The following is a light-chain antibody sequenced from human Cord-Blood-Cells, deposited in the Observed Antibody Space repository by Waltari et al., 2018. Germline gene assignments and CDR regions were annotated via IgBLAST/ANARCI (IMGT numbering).Light chain of an antibody. CDR2: DVS. V-gene: IGLV2-14*03. CDR1: SSDVGGYNY. J-gene: IGLJ3*02. Sequence: QSALTQPASVSGSPGQSITISCTGTSSDVGGYNYVSWYQQHPGKAPKLMIYDVSNRPAGVSKSFAGSKSGSPASRNISGLQAEDEADYYCSSYTSSSTLVFGGGTKLSVL. CDR3: SSYTSSSTLV.